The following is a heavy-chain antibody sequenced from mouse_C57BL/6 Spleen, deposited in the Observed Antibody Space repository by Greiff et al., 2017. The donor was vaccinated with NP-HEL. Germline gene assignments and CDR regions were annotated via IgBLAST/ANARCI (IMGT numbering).Heavy chain of an antibody. CDR1: GYTFTSYT. D-gene: IGHD4-1*01. Sequence: QVHVKQSGAELARPGASVKMSCKASGYTFTSYTMHWVKQRPGQGLEWIGYINPSSGYTKYNQKFKDKATLTADKSSSTAYMQLSSLTSEDSAVYYCARSWDEAWFAYWGQGTLVTVSA. V-gene: IGHV1-4*01. CDR3: ARSWDEAWFAY. CDR2: INPSSGYT. J-gene: IGHJ3*01.